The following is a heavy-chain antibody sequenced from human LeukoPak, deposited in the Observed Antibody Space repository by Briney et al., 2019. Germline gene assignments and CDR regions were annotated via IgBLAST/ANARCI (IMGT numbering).Heavy chain of an antibody. CDR1: GFTFDDYA. V-gene: IGHV3-43*02. Sequence: GGSLRLSCAASGFTFDDYAMHWVRQAPGKGLEWVSLIRGDGGSTYYADSVKGRFTIYRENSKNSLYLQMNSLRTEDTGLYYCAKEYGDYGYYFDYWGQGTLVTVSS. J-gene: IGHJ4*02. D-gene: IGHD4-17*01. CDR2: IRGDGGST. CDR3: AKEYGDYGYYFDY.